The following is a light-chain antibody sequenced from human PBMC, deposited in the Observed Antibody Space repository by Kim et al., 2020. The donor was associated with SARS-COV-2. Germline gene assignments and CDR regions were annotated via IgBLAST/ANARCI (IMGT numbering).Light chain of an antibody. Sequence: GQRVPIACSGSSSNIGSNTVNWYQQLPGAAPKLLIISNNQRPSGVPARFSGSKSGTSASLAISGLQSEDEADYYCAAWDDSLNGWVFGGGTQLTVL. CDR3: AAWDDSLNGWV. V-gene: IGLV1-44*01. J-gene: IGLJ3*02. CDR2: SNN. CDR1: SSNIGSNT.